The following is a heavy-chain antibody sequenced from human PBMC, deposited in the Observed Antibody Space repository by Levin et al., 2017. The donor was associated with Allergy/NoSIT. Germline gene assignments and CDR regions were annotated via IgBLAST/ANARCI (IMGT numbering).Heavy chain of an antibody. CDR3: ATDPQRSDYYNFES. CDR2: IGTSRSVI. V-gene: IGHV3-48*01. J-gene: IGHJ4*02. D-gene: IGHD5-24*01. Sequence: GESLKISCAASGFTFSAYGMTWVRQAPGKGLEWVSYIGTSRSVIHYADSVKGRFTISRDNAKNSLSLQMDSLRAEDTAVYFCATDPQRSDYYNFESWGQGTLVTVSS. CDR1: GFTFSAYG.